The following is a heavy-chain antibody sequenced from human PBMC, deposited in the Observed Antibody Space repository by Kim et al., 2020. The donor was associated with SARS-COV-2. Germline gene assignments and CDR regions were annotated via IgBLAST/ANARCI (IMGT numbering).Heavy chain of an antibody. Sequence: ASVKVSCKASGYTFTGYGISWVRQAPGQGLEWMGWISAYNGNTNYAQKLQGRVTMTTDTSTSTAYMELRSLRSDDTAVYYCARGLGSGSYFSAFNYYYYMDVWGKGTTVTVSS. V-gene: IGHV1-18*01. D-gene: IGHD3-10*01. CDR1: GYTFTGYG. J-gene: IGHJ6*03. CDR3: ARGLGSGSYFSAFNYYYYMDV. CDR2: ISAYNGNT.